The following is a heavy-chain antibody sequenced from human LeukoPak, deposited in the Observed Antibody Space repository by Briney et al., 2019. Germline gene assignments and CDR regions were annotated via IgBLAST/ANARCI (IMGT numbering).Heavy chain of an antibody. CDR3: AGLYVWGSYRYTRNRDFDY. CDR2: INHSGST. CDR1: GGSFSGYY. V-gene: IGHV4-34*01. D-gene: IGHD3-16*02. Sequence: SETLSLTCAVSGGSFSGYYWSWIRQPPGKGLEWIGEINHSGSTTYNPSLKSRVTISVDTSKNQFSLKLSSVTAADTAVYYCAGLYVWGSYRYTRNRDFDYWGQGTLVTASS. J-gene: IGHJ4*02.